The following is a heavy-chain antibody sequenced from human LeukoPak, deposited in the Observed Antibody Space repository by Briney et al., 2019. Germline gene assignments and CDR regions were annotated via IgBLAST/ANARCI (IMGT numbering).Heavy chain of an antibody. V-gene: IGHV3-23*01. CDR2: ISGSGGST. Sequence: GGSLRLSCAASGFTFSSYAMSWVRQAPGKGLEWVSAISGSGGSTYYADAVKGRFTISRDNSKNTLYLQMTSLRAEDTAVYYCAKGMVSPTIFGVVIIAQPFDYWGQGTLVTVSS. D-gene: IGHD3-3*01. CDR1: GFTFSSYA. J-gene: IGHJ4*02. CDR3: AKGMVSPTIFGVVIIAQPFDY.